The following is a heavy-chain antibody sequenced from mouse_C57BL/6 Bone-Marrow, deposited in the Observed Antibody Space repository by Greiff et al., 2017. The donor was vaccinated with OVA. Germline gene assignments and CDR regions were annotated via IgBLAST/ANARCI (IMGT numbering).Heavy chain of an antibody. D-gene: IGHD2-4*01. CDR1: GYTFTSYW. CDR2: IYPGSGST. V-gene: IGHV1-55*01. Sequence: QVQLQQSGAELVKPGASVKMSCKASGYTFTSYWITWVKQRPGQGLEWIGDIYPGSGSTNYNEKFKSKATLTVDTSSSTAYMQLSSLTSEDSAVYYCARGEYYDYDVFAYWGQGTLVTVSA. CDR3: ARGEYYDYDVFAY. J-gene: IGHJ3*01.